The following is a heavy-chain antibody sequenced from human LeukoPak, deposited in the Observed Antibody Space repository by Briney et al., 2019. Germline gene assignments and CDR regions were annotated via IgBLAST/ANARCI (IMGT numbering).Heavy chain of an antibody. CDR3: ARDTRRVRGIAGYYYGMDV. CDR2: IYYSGSN. CDR1: GGSISSGDYY. D-gene: IGHD3-10*01. V-gene: IGHV4-30-4*01. J-gene: IGHJ6*04. Sequence: SETLSLTCTVSGGSISSGDYYWSWIRQPPGKGLEWIGYIYYSGSNYYNPSLKSRVTISVDTSKNQFSLKLSSVTAADTAVYYCARDTRRVRGIAGYYYGMDVWGKGTTVTVSS.